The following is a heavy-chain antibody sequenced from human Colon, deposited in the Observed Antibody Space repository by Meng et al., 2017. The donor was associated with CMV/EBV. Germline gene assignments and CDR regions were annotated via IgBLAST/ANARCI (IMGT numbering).Heavy chain of an antibody. V-gene: IGHV4-4*07. CDR2: INSSGNY. Sequence: QVQLRRSGPGLFKHSQTLFLPCTGSGVSNTSYCWSCTRHPDGKGLDWIGRINSSGNYKYNPSLKSRITISKSTSKIQLPLNIMTVTAAATAVCSSARDSNLSGLAYWGQGTLVTVSS. D-gene: IGHD3-10*01. CDR3: ARDSNLSGLAY. J-gene: IGHJ4*02. CDR1: GVSNTSYC.